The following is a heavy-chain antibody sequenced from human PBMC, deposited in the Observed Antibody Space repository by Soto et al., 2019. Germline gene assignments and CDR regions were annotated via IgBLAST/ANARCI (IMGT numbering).Heavy chain of an antibody. CDR1: GDSITNNKW. J-gene: IGHJ4*02. CDR2: MHHSGSI. V-gene: IGHV4-4*02. D-gene: IGHD3-10*01. CDR3: ASSYGSGRGVFAY. Sequence: SETLSLTCSVSGDSITNNKWWSWVRQPPGKGLEWIGEMHHSGSIHYNAPLKSRATISVDKSRNQFSLQLTSVTAADTALYFCASSYGSGRGVFAYWGQGSSVTVSS.